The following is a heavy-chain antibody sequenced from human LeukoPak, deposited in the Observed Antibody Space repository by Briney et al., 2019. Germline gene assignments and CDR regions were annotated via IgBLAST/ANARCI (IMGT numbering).Heavy chain of an antibody. J-gene: IGHJ5*02. CDR2: MNPNSGNT. V-gene: IGHV1-8*01. CDR1: GYTFTSYD. Sequence: ASVKVSCKASGYTFTSYDINWGRQATGQGLEWMGGMNPNSGNTGYAQKFQGRVTMTRNTSISTAYIELSSLRTEDTAVYYCARDYCSGGSCYSENWFDPWGQGTLVTVSS. D-gene: IGHD2-15*01. CDR3: ARDYCSGGSCYSENWFDP.